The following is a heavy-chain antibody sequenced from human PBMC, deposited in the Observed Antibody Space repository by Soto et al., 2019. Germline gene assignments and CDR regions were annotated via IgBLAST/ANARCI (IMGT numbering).Heavy chain of an antibody. J-gene: IGHJ5*02. CDR2: INAGNGNT. CDR3: ARDLRHYYDSGGYYYWFDP. D-gene: IGHD3-22*01. V-gene: IGHV1-3*01. Sequence: ASVKVSCKASAYTFTSYAIHWVRQAPGQRLEWMGWINAGNGNTKYSQKFQGRVTITRDTSASTAYMELSSLRSEDTAVYYCARDLRHYYDSGGYYYWFDPWGQGTLVTSPQ. CDR1: AYTFTSYA.